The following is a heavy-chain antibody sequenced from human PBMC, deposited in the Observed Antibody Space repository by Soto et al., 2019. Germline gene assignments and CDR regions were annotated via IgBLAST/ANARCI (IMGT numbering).Heavy chain of an antibody. CDR1: GFTFDDYA. CDR3: ARVYSGSFLE. CDR2: TISGGSTV. J-gene: IGHJ4*02. Sequence: CAASGFTFDDYAMHWVRQAPGKGLEWVSYTISGGSTVYYADSVKGRFTISRDNAKNSLYLQMNSLRVEDTAVYYCARVYSGSFLEWGQGALVTVPQ. V-gene: IGHV3-11*01. D-gene: IGHD1-26*01.